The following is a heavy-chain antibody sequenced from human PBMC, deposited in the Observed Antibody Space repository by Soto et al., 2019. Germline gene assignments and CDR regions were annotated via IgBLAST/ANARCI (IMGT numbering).Heavy chain of an antibody. V-gene: IGHV1-69*13. CDR2: IIPIFGTA. D-gene: IGHD1-1*01. CDR3: ARGGINWNTEGYYYYGMDV. CDR1: GGTFSSYA. Sequence: ASVKVSCKASGGTFSSYAISWVRQAPGQGLEWMGGIIPIFGTANYAQKFQGRVTITADESTSTAYMELSSLRSEDTAVYYCARGGINWNTEGYYYYGMDVWGQGTTVTVSS. J-gene: IGHJ6*02.